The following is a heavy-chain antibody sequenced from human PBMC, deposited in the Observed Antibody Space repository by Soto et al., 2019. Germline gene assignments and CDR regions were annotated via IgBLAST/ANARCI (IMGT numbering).Heavy chain of an antibody. CDR2: ISYDGSNK. D-gene: IGHD1-1*01. V-gene: IGHV3-30-3*01. J-gene: IGHJ4*02. CDR3: ASPRLSSDGTTPIGD. CDR1: GFTFSSYA. Sequence: QVQLVESGGGVVQPGRSLRLSCAASGFTFSSYAMHWVRQAPGKGLERVAGISYDGSNKYYADSVKGRFTISRDNSKNPLYLQMNSLRAEATAVYYCASPRLSSDGTTPIGDWGQGTLVTVSS.